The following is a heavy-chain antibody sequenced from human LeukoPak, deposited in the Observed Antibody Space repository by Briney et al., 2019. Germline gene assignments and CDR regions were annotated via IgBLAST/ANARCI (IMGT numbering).Heavy chain of an antibody. V-gene: IGHV1-69*05. CDR2: IIPIFGTA. CDR3: ARDLDNGSYEAFDI. Sequence: SVKVSCKASGGTFSSHAISWVRQAPGQGLEWMGGIIPIFGTANYAQKFQGRVTITTDESTSTAYMELSSLRSEDTAVYYCARDLDNGSYEAFDIWGQGTMVTVSS. CDR1: GGTFSSHA. D-gene: IGHD1-26*01. J-gene: IGHJ3*02.